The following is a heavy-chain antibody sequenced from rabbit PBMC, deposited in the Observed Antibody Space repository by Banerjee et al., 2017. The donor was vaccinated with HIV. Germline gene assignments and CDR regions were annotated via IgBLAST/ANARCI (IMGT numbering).Heavy chain of an antibody. CDR3: ARSAGSNFYVDL. CDR2: INTVGST. Sequence: EESGGDLVQPEGSLTLFCKASGLDFSSNYWICWVRQAPGKGLEWIGTINTVGSTYYASWAKGRFTISKASSTAVTLKLDSLTAADTATYFCARSAGSNFYVDLWGQGTLVTVS. V-gene: IGHV1S45*01. D-gene: IGHD8-1*01. CDR1: GLDFSSNYW. J-gene: IGHJ3*01.